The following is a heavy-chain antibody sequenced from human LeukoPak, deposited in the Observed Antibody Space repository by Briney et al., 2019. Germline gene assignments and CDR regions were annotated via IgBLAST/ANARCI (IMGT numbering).Heavy chain of an antibody. D-gene: IGHD2-15*01. CDR2: ISSSSSTI. Sequence: QPGGSLRLSCAASGFTFSSYSMTWVHQAPGKGLEWVSYISSSSSTIYYADSVKGRFTISRDNAKNSLYLQMNSLRAEDTAVYYCARGQDIVVVVAEYAFDIWGQGTMVTVSS. J-gene: IGHJ3*02. CDR3: ARGQDIVVVVAEYAFDI. CDR1: GFTFSSYS. V-gene: IGHV3-48*04.